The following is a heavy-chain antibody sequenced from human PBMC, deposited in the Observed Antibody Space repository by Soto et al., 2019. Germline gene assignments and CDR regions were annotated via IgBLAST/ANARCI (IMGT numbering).Heavy chain of an antibody. CDR3: ARDPGHYCSTSCYTWFDP. V-gene: IGHV3-74*01. D-gene: IGHD2-2*02. CDR2: INSDGSST. J-gene: IGHJ5*02. CDR1: GFTFSSYW. Sequence: GGSLRLSCAASGFTFSSYWMHWVRQAPGKGLVWVSRINSDGSSTSYADSVKGRFTISRDNAKNTLYLQMNSLRAEDTAVYYCARDPGHYCSTSCYTWFDPWGQGTLVTVSS.